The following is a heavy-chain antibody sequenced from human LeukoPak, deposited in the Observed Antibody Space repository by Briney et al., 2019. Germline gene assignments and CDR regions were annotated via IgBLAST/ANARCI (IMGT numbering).Heavy chain of an antibody. V-gene: IGHV4-31*03. CDR2: IYYSGST. CDR1: GGSISSGGYY. D-gene: IGHD3-22*01. J-gene: IGHJ4*02. CDR3: ARLLSDYYDSSGHFDY. Sequence: SETLSLTCTVSGGSISSGGYYWSWIRQHPGKGLEWIGYIYYSGSTYYNPSLKSRVTISVDTSKNQFSLKLSSVTAADTAVYYCARLLSDYYDSSGHFDYWGQGTLATVSS.